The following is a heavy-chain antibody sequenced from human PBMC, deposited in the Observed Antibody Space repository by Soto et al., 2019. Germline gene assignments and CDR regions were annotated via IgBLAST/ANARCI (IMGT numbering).Heavy chain of an antibody. D-gene: IGHD3-10*01. V-gene: IGHV3-48*04. CDR1: GFTFSSYN. J-gene: IGHJ4*02. Sequence: GGSLRLSCVASGFTFSSYNMNWVRQAPGKGLEWVSYTSSSGSTIYYADSVKGRFTISRDNAKYSLYLQMNSLRAEDTAVYYCARGGGTLVRGVHDYWGQGTLVTVSS. CDR3: ARGGGTLVRGVHDY. CDR2: TSSSGSTI.